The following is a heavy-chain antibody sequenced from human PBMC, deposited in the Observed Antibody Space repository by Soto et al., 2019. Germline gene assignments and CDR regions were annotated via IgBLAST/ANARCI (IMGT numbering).Heavy chain of an antibody. Sequence: SETLSLTCTVSGDPLSSGSYYWSWIRQSPGKRLEWIAYIYYTGTTKYNPSLKSRVTISVDTSKNQFSLRLTSVTAADTAVYYCERGGGYDPFDYWGQGVLVTVSS. CDR2: IYYTGTT. CDR3: ERGGGYDPFDY. J-gene: IGHJ4*02. CDR1: GDPLSSGSYY. D-gene: IGHD5-12*01. V-gene: IGHV4-61*01.